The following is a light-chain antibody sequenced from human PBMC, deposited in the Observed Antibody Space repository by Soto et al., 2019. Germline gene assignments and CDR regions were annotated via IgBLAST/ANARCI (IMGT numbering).Light chain of an antibody. J-gene: IGKJ1*01. CDR1: QSRLDSNGYNY. Sequence: DIVMTQSPLSLLVTSGEPASISCRSSQSRLDSNGYNYLDWYLQKPGQSPQLLIYLGSNRASGVSDRFSGSGSGTDFTLKISRVEAEDVGVYYCMQALETPWTFGQGTKLEIK. V-gene: IGKV2-28*01. CDR2: LGS. CDR3: MQALETPWT.